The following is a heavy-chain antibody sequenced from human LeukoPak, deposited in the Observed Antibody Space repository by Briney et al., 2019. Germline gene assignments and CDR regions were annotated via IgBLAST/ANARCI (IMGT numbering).Heavy chain of an antibody. CDR1: GFTFSSYA. D-gene: IGHD3-10*01. CDR2: ISSNGGST. J-gene: IGHJ6*03. V-gene: IGHV3-64*01. Sequence: GGSLRLSRAASGFTFSSYAMHWVRQAPGKGLEYVSAISSNGGSTYYANSVKGRFTISRDNSKNTLYLQMGSLRAEDMAVYYCARDPESVPNYYMDVWGKGTTVTVSS. CDR3: ARDPESVPNYYMDV.